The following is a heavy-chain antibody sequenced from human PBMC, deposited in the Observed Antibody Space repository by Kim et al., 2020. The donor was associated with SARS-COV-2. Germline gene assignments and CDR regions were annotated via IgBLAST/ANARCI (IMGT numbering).Heavy chain of an antibody. J-gene: IGHJ5*02. CDR3: ARVSDWDWFGP. V-gene: IGHV3-30*01. D-gene: IGHD3-9*01. Sequence: NKYYADSVKGRFTISRDSSKNELYLRVNSRGAEDRAGYYCARVSDWDWFGPWGQGTLVTVSS. CDR2: NK.